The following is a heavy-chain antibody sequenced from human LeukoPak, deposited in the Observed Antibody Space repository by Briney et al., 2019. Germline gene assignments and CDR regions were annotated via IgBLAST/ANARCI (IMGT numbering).Heavy chain of an antibody. Sequence: RPGGSLRLSCAASGFTFSSYDMHWVRQATGKGLEWVSAIGTADDTYYPGSVKGRFTISRENAKNSLYLQMNSLSAGDTAVYYCARESPPAGMDVWGKGTTVTVSS. CDR2: IGTADDT. J-gene: IGHJ6*04. CDR3: ARESPPAGMDV. CDR1: GFTFSSYD. V-gene: IGHV3-13*01.